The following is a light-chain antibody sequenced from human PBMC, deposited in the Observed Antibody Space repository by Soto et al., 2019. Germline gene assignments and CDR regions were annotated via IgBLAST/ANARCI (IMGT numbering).Light chain of an antibody. CDR3: QQADSFPLS. Sequence: EIVMTQSPATLSVSPGERATLSCRASQSVSSNLAWYQQKPGQAPRLLIYGASTRATGIPSRFSGSGYGTDFTLTISSLQPEDFATYYCQQADSFPLSFGGGTKVEI. V-gene: IGKV3-15*01. CDR1: QSVSSN. J-gene: IGKJ4*01. CDR2: GAS.